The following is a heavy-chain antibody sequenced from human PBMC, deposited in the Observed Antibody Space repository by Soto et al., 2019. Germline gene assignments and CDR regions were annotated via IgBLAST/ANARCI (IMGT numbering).Heavy chain of an antibody. J-gene: IGHJ6*03. Sequence: PSETLSLNCTVSGGSISSSSYYWGWIRHPPGKGLEWIGSIYYSGSTYYNPSLKSRVTISVDTSKNQFSLKLSSVTAADTAVYYCARHPSREWLPSVDYYYMDAWGKGTKVTVSS. CDR2: IYYSGST. CDR3: ARHPSREWLPSVDYYYMDA. CDR1: GGSISSSSYY. D-gene: IGHD6-19*01. V-gene: IGHV4-39*01.